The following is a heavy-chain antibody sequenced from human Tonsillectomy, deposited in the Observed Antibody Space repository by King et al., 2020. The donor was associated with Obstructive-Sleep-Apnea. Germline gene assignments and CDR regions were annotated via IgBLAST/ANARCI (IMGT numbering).Heavy chain of an antibody. CDR2: IYPGDSDT. V-gene: IGHV5-51*01. Sequence: QLGQSGAEVKKPGESLKISCRGSGYSFTTYWIGWVRQMPGKGLEWMGIIYPGDSDTRYSPSFQGQVTLSADKSISTAYLQWNSLKASDTAMYYCARGLRYFDWLSAFDIWGQGTLVTVPS. CDR3: ARGLRYFDWLSAFDI. D-gene: IGHD3-9*01. CDR1: GYSFTTYW. J-gene: IGHJ3*02.